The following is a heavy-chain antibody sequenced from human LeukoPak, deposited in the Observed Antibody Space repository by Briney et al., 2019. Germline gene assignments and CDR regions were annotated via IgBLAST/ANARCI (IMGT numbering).Heavy chain of an antibody. Sequence: SVKVSCKASGGTFSSYAISWVRQAPGQGLEWMGRIIPIFGIANYALKFQGRVTITADKSTSTAYMELSSLRSEDTAVYYCARDDVLGVRDWGQGTLVTVSS. V-gene: IGHV1-69*04. CDR2: IIPIFGIA. CDR3: ARDDVLGVRD. J-gene: IGHJ4*02. D-gene: IGHD3-10*01. CDR1: GGTFSSYA.